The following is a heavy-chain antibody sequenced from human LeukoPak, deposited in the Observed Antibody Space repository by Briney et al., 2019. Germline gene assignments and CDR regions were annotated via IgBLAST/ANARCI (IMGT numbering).Heavy chain of an antibody. J-gene: IGHJ4*02. V-gene: IGHV3-15*01. CDR3: TTSDCSSTSCYRVRFDY. D-gene: IGHD2-2*02. CDR2: IKGKTDGGTT. CDR1: GFTFSNAW. Sequence: PGGSLILSCAASGFTFSNAWMSWVRQAPGKGLEWVGRIKGKTDGGTTNYAAPVKGRFTISRDDSKNTLYLQMNSLKTEDTAVYYCTTSDCSSTSCYRVRFDYWGQGTLVTVSS.